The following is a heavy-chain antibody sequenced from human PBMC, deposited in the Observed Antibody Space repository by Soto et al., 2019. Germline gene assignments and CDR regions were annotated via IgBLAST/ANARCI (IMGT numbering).Heavy chain of an antibody. Sequence: ASVKVSCKASGYTFTNYYIHWVRQAPGQGLEWMGIINPSGSTTYAQKFQGRVTLTRDTSTSTVYMELSRLRSEDAAVYYCAREAGVAIFGVVSYYGMDVWGQGTTVTSP. D-gene: IGHD3-3*02. CDR3: AREAGVAIFGVVSYYGMDV. CDR2: INPSGST. V-gene: IGHV1-46*01. CDR1: GYTFTNYY. J-gene: IGHJ6*02.